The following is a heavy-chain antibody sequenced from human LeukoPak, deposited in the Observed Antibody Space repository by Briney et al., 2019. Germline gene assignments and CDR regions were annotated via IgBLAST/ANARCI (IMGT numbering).Heavy chain of an antibody. Sequence: GGSLRLSCAASAFTFSHYGMNWVRQAPGKGLEWLSYISGSSGTVSYADSVKGRFTISRDNAKNTLYLHMNSLRAEDTAVYYCARFYGGSALDNWGQGTMVTVSS. CDR2: ISGSSGTV. J-gene: IGHJ3*02. D-gene: IGHD3-16*01. CDR1: AFTFSHYG. CDR3: ARFYGGSALDN. V-gene: IGHV3-48*04.